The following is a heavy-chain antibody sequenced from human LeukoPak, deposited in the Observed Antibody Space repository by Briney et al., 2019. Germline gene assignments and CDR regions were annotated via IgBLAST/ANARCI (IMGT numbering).Heavy chain of an antibody. CDR3: AKAFQRRWERDAFAF. J-gene: IGHJ3*01. V-gene: IGHV3-23*01. Sequence: PGGSLRLSCAASGFTFSSYAMSWVRQAPGKGLEWVSGISGSGGSTYYADSVKGRFTISRDNSKNTLYLQMNSLRADDTAVYYCAKAFQRRWERDAFAFWGQGTLVTVSS. CDR1: GFTFSSYA. D-gene: IGHD1-26*01. CDR2: ISGSGGST.